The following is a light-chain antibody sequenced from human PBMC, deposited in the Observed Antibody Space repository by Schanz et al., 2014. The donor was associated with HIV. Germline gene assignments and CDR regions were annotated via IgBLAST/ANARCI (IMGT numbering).Light chain of an antibody. CDR3: SSYTSRATWV. Sequence: QSVLTQPASVSGFPGQSITFSCTGTNNDIGSYTYVSWYQQHPDKAPKLVVYGVFDRPSGVSHRFSGSKSGNTASLTISGLQAEDEADYFCSSYTSRATWVFGGGTKLTV. V-gene: IGLV2-14*03. J-gene: IGLJ3*02. CDR2: GVF. CDR1: NNDIGSYTY.